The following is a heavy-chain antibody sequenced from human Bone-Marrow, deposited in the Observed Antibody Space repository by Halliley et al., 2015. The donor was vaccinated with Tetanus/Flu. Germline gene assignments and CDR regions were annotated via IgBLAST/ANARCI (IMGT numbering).Heavy chain of an antibody. CDR1: GFSIGSGGYY. Sequence: TLSLTCAVSGFSIGSGGYYWSWIRQHPGKGLEWTGYIYYSGTTYYNPSLKSRVSISVDTSKNKFSLKLTSVTAADTAVYYCARGHSYGSGSYYAQDWGQGTLVTVSS. CDR2: IYYSGTT. V-gene: IGHV4-31*11. CDR3: ARGHSYGSGSYYAQD. J-gene: IGHJ4*02. D-gene: IGHD3-10*01.